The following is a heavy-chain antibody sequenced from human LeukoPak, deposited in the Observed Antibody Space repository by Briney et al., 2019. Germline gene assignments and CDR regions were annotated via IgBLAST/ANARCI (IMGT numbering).Heavy chain of an antibody. D-gene: IGHD6-6*01. CDR2: ISSSSSYI. CDR1: GFTFSSYS. V-gene: IGHV3-21*01. J-gene: IGHJ4*02. CDR3: ARDEGIAARPVDY. Sequence: GGSLRLSCAASGFTFSSYSMNWVRQAPGKGLEWASSISSSSSYIYYADSVKGRFTISRDNAKDSLYLQMNSLRAEDTAVYYCARDEGIAARPVDYWGQGTLVTVSS.